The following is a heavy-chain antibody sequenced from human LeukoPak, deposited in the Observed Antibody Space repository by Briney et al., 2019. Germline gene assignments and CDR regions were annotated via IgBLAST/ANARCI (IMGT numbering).Heavy chain of an antibody. J-gene: IGHJ3*02. CDR2: IYSGGST. Sequence: PGGSLRLSCAASGFTVSSDYMRWVRQAPGKGLEWVSIIYSGGSTYYADSVKGRFTISRDNSKNTLSLQMNSLRADDTAVYYCSRVYGSGRGTFHIWGQGTMVTVSS. V-gene: IGHV3-53*01. D-gene: IGHD3-10*01. CDR1: GFTVSSDY. CDR3: SRVYGSGRGTFHI.